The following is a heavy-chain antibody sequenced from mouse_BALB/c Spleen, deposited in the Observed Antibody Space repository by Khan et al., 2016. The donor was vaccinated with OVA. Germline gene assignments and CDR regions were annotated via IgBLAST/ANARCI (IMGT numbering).Heavy chain of an antibody. D-gene: IGHD1-1*01. CDR1: VFSLTSYG. V-gene: IGHV2-9*02. J-gene: IGHJ1*01. Sequence: QVQLKQSGPGLVAPSQSLSITCTVSVFSLTSYGVHWVRQPPGKGLEWLGVIWTGGSTNYNSALRSRLTIHKDNSKRQVLLKMNNLQPDATDMYCCAGGLGSSHWYVDGWGAGTAVTVSS. CDR3: AGGLGSSHWYVDG. CDR2: IWTGGST.